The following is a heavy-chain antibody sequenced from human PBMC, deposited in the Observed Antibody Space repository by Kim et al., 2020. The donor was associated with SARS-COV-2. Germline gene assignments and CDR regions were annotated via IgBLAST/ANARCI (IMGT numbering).Heavy chain of an antibody. CDR3: ARRGYYGSGTYNWFDP. J-gene: IGHJ5*02. Sequence: DDLKGRITISRENAKNSMYLQRNSLRAEDTAVYYCARRGYYGSGTYNWFDPWGQGTLVTVSS. D-gene: IGHD3-10*01. V-gene: IGHV3-48*01.